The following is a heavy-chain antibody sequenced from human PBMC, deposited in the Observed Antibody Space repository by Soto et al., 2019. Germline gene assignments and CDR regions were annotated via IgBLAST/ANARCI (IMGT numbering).Heavy chain of an antibody. J-gene: IGHJ6*03. D-gene: IGHD4-4*01. CDR1: GFTFSRYV. CDR2: ISSNGGST. V-gene: IGHV3-64*01. Sequence: PGGSLRLSCAASGFTFSRYVMHWVRQAPGKGLEYVSAISSNGGSTYYANSVKGRFTISRDNSKNTLYLQMGSLRAEDMAVYYCARVTSNYVPPYYYYYNMDVWGTGTTVTVSS. CDR3: ARVTSNYVPPYYYYYNMDV.